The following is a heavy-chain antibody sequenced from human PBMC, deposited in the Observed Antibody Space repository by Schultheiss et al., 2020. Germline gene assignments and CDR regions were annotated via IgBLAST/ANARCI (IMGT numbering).Heavy chain of an antibody. CDR2: ISSGSTYI. CDR3: ARRYSGYEIDY. Sequence: GGSLRLSCAASGFTFSTYDMHMNWVRQAPGKGLEWVSSISSGSTYIYYADSVKGRFTISRDNSKNTLYLQMNSLRAEDTAVFYCARRYSGYEIDYWGQGTLVTVSA. V-gene: IGHV3-21*01. CDR1: GFTFSTYD. J-gene: IGHJ4*02. D-gene: IGHD5-12*01.